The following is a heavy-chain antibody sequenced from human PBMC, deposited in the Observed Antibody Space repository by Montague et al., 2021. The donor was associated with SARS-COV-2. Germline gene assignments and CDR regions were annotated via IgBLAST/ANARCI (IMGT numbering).Heavy chain of an antibody. CDR3: ARGRRIAARPCEGYFDL. J-gene: IGHJ2*01. D-gene: IGHD6-6*01. Sequence: SETLSLTCAVYGGSFSGYYWSWIRQPPGKGLEWIGEINHSGSTSYNPSLKSRVTISVDTSKNQFSLKLSSVTAADTAVYYCARGRRIAARPCEGYFDLWGRGTLDTVSS. CDR1: GGSFSGYY. V-gene: IGHV4-34*01. CDR2: INHSGST.